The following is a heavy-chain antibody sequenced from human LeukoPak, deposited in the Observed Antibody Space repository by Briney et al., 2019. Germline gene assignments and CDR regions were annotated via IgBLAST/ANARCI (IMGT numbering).Heavy chain of an antibody. CDR1: GGSISSSSYY. V-gene: IGHV4-39*07. CDR3: ERALGYCSSSSGYRRNQDAFDI. J-gene: IGHJ3*02. CDR2: IYYSGST. Sequence: PSETLSLTCTVSGGSISSSSYYWGWIRQPPGKVLEWIGSIYYSGSTNYNPSLKSRVTMSVDTSKNQFSLKLSSVTAADTAVYYCERALGYCSSSSGYRRNQDAFDIWGQGRMVTVSS. D-gene: IGHD2-2*01.